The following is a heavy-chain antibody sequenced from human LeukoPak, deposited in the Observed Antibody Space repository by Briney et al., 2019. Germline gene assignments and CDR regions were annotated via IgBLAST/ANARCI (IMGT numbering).Heavy chain of an antibody. CDR1: AFTFSDYS. Sequence: GGSLRLSCAASAFTFSDYSMNWARQPPGKGLEWISYISGRSSTIYYADSVRGRFTISRDNAKNSMYLQINSLRAEDTAVYYCARDRLTSVSYFFDYWGQGTLVTVSS. V-gene: IGHV3-48*01. J-gene: IGHJ4*02. CDR2: ISGRSSTI. CDR3: ARDRLTSVSYFFDY. D-gene: IGHD1-26*01.